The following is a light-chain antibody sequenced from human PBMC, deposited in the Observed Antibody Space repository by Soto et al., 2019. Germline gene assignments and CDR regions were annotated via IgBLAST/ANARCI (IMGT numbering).Light chain of an antibody. CDR1: QSISNW. Sequence: DIQMTQSPSTLSASVGDRDTITCRASQSISNWLAWYQQKPGKAPKLLIYDASSLESGVPSRFSGSGSGTEFTLTISSLQPDDFATYYCQQYDNYLWAFGQGTKVEIK. V-gene: IGKV1-5*01. J-gene: IGKJ1*01. CDR2: DAS. CDR3: QQYDNYLWA.